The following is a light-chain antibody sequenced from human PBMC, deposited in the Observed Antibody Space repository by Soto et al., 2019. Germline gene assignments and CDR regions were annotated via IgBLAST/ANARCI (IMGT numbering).Light chain of an antibody. Sequence: DIQMTQSPSSLSASVGDRVTITCRASQGISHYLAWYQQTPGKVPKLLIYAASTLQSGVTSRFSGIGAATDFTLTIISLHREDVATYYCQNYNSFPLTFSPGTIVYIK. CDR2: AAS. V-gene: IGKV1-27*01. J-gene: IGKJ3*01. CDR3: QNYNSFPLT. CDR1: QGISHY.